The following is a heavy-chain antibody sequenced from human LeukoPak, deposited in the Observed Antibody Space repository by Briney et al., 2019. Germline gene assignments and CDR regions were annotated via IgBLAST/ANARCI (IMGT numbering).Heavy chain of an antibody. CDR1: GFTFSSYS. Sequence: GGSLRLSCAASGFTFSSYSMNWVRQAPGKGLEWVSSISSSSSYIYYADSVKGRFTISRDNAKKSLYLQMNSLRAEDTAVYYCARVYNWNDPFDYWGQGTLVTVSS. V-gene: IGHV3-21*01. CDR2: ISSSSSYI. CDR3: ARVYNWNDPFDY. J-gene: IGHJ4*02. D-gene: IGHD1-1*01.